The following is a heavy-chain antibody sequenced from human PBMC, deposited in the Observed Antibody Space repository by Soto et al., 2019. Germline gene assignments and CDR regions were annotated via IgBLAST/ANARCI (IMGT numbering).Heavy chain of an antibody. D-gene: IGHD6-19*01. J-gene: IGHJ6*02. CDR1: GGTFSSYA. V-gene: IGHV1-69*13. Sequence: SVKVSCKASGGTFSSYAISWVRQAPGQGLEWMGGIIPIFGTANCAQKFQGRVTITADESTSTAYMELSSLRSEDTAVYYCARESSWYSSGWFLMDVWGQGTTVTAP. CDR2: IIPIFGTA. CDR3: ARESSWYSSGWFLMDV.